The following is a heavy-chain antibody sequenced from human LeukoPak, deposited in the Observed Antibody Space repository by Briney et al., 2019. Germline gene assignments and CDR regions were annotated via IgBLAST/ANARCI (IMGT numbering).Heavy chain of an antibody. CDR3: ARVQRANYDILTGYLYYFDY. J-gene: IGHJ4*02. Sequence: PSETLSLTCAVYGGSFSGYYWSWIRQPPGKGLEWIGEINHSGSTNYNPSLKSRVTISVDTSKNQFSLKLSSVTAADTAVYYCARVQRANYDILTGYLYYFDYWGQGTLVTVSS. CDR1: GGSFSGYY. V-gene: IGHV4-34*01. CDR2: INHSGST. D-gene: IGHD3-9*01.